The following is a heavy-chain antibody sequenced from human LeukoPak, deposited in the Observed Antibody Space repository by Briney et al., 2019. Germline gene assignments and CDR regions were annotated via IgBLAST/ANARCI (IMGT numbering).Heavy chain of an antibody. CDR3: ARDCDYAAFDI. V-gene: IGHV4-34*01. Sequence: SETLSLTCAVFGGSFSGYYWTWIRQPPGKGLEWIGEISHSGSTNYNPSLKSRVTISVDTSKNQFSLKLSSVTAADTAVYYCARDCDYAAFDIWGQGTMVTVSS. D-gene: IGHD4-17*01. CDR2: ISHSGST. J-gene: IGHJ3*02. CDR1: GGSFSGYY.